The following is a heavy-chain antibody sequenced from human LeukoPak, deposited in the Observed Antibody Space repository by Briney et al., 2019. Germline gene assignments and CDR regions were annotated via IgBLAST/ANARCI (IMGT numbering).Heavy chain of an antibody. Sequence: PAGSLRLSCAASGLTFSDPAIHWVRHASGEVMEWVGRTRSKPQREATAYDESLKGRFNISRDDSKNTAYLQMSSRKIEDAAVYYCTRVGPFTVVDYWGQGTQVTVSS. CDR1: GLTFSDPA. D-gene: IGHD1-26*01. J-gene: IGHJ4*02. CDR2: TRSKPQREAT. CDR3: TRVGPFTVVDY. V-gene: IGHV3-73*01.